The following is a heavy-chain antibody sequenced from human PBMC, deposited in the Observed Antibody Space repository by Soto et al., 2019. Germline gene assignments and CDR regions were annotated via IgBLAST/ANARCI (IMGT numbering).Heavy chain of an antibody. CDR1: GYTFTGYY. J-gene: IGHJ6*02. Sequence: VASVKVSCKASGYTFTGYYMHWVRQAPGQGLEWMGWINPNSGGTNYAQKFQGRVTMTRDTSISTAYMELSRLRSDDTAVYYCARALGYYYYGMDVWGQGTTVTVPS. D-gene: IGHD3-16*02. V-gene: IGHV1-2*02. CDR3: ARALGYYYYGMDV. CDR2: INPNSGGT.